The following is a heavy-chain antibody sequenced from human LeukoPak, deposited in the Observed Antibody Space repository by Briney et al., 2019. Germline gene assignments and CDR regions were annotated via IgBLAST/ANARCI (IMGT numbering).Heavy chain of an antibody. CDR3: ARDPALIAVAGNDAFDI. CDR2: ISAYNGNI. V-gene: IGHV1-18*01. D-gene: IGHD6-19*01. J-gene: IGHJ3*02. Sequence: AAVKVSCKASGYTFTSHGISWVRPATGQGLEWMGCISAYNGNINYAQKLQGRVTMTTHTSTSTAYMELRSVRSDDTAVYYCARDPALIAVAGNDAFDIWGQGTMVTVPS. CDR1: GYTFTSHG.